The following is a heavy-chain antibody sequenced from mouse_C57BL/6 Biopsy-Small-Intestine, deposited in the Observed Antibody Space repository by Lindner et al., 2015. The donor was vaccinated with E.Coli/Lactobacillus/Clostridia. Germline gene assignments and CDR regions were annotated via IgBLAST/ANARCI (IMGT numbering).Heavy chain of an antibody. CDR1: GYTFTNYD. V-gene: IGHV1-85*01. CDR3: ARGGSPSY. J-gene: IGHJ2*01. CDR2: IYPRDGST. Sequence: VQLQESGPELVKPGASVKLSCKASGYTFTNYDINWVKQRPGQGLEWIGYIYPRDGSTDYNEKFKGKATLTVDTSSSAAYMELHSLTSEDSAVFFCARGGSPSYWGQGTTLTVSS.